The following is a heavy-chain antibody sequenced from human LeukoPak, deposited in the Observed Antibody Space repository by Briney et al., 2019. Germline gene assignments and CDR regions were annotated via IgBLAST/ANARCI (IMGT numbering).Heavy chain of an antibody. CDR1: GGSISSGGYY. J-gene: IGHJ6*03. CDR2: IYYSGST. Sequence: SETLSLTCTVSGGSISSGGYYWSWIRQHPGKGLEWIGYIYYSGSTYYNPSLKSRVTISVDTSKNQFSLKLSSVTAADTAVYYCARDRRCSHPYYYMDVWGKGTTVTVSS. V-gene: IGHV4-31*03. D-gene: IGHD2-8*01. CDR3: ARDRRCSHPYYYMDV.